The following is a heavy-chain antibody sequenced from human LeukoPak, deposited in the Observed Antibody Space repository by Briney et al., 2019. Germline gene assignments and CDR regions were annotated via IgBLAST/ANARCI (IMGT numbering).Heavy chain of an antibody. CDR1: GFTFSSYS. CDR3: ARGGGLDV. D-gene: IGHD3-16*01. V-gene: IGHV3-48*01. Sequence: GGSLRLSCAASGFTFSSYSMNWVRQAPGKGLEWISYITTSGGAKNYADSVKGRFTISRDNAENSLYLQMSSLRAEDTAVYFCARGGGLDVWGQGATVTVSS. J-gene: IGHJ6*02. CDR2: ITTSGGAK.